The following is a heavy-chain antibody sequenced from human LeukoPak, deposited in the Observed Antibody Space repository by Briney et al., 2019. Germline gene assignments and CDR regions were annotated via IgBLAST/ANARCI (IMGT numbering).Heavy chain of an antibody. V-gene: IGHV1-2*02. CDR2: INPNSGGT. J-gene: IGHJ6*03. CDR1: GYTFSDHY. D-gene: IGHD3-3*01. CDR3: AGTFGVVKDCYYYYYMDV. Sequence: ASVKVSCKASGYTFSDHYMHWVRQAPGQGLEWMGWINPNSGGTNYAQKFQGRVTMTRDTSISTAYMELSRLRSDDTAVYYCAGTFGVVKDCYYYYYMDVWGKGTTVTVSS.